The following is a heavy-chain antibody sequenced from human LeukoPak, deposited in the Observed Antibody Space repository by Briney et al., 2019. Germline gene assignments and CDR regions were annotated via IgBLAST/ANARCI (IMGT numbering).Heavy chain of an antibody. CDR2: ISYSSNYI. CDR3: ARDGVHAWEKYYFDY. J-gene: IGHJ4*02. CDR1: GFSFSSYS. D-gene: IGHD3-16*01. Sequence: GGSLRLSCAASGFSFSSYSMNWVRQAPGRGLEWVSSISYSSNYIYYADSVKGRFTISRDNAKNSLYLQMNSLRAEDTAVYYCARDGVHAWEKYYFDYWGQGTLVTVSS. V-gene: IGHV3-21*01.